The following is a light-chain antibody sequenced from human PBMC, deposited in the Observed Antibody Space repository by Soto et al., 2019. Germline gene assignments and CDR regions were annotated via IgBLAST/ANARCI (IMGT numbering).Light chain of an antibody. Sequence: IQMTQSPSSLSASVGDRATITCQASQDISNYLNWYQQKPGKAPKLLISDASRLETGVPSRFSGRGSGTDFTFTISSLQPEDIATYYCQQSYSTPHTFGQGTKVDIK. CDR2: DAS. V-gene: IGKV1-33*01. J-gene: IGKJ2*01. CDR1: QDISNY. CDR3: QQSYSTPHT.